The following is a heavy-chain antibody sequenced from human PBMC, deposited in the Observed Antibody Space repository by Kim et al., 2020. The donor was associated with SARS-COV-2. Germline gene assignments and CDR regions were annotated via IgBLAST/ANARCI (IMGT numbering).Heavy chain of an antibody. CDR3: ARDLATSNDALDI. V-gene: IGHV4-31*03. D-gene: IGHD1-26*01. CDR1: GGSITSGNYY. J-gene: IGHJ3*02. Sequence: SETLSLTFSVSGGSITSGNYYWTWIRQRPGQGLEWLGYIYRVGTAYYNPSLESRISISMDTSKNHFSLKMSSVTAADTAVYFCARDLATSNDALDIWGQG. CDR2: IYRVGTA.